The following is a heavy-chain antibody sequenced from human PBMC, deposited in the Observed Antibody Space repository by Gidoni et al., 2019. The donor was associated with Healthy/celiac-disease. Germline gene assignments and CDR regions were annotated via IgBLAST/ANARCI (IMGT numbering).Heavy chain of an antibody. CDR3: ARVKKATAPWYYYYGMDV. CDR1: GYTFTSYY. V-gene: IGHV1-46*01. D-gene: IGHD4-4*01. Sequence: QVQLVQSGAEVKKPGASVTVSCKASGYTFTSYYMHWVRQAPGQGLEWMGIINPSGGSTSYAQKFQGRVTMTRDTSTSTVYMELSSLRSEDTAVYYCARVKKATAPWYYYYGMDVWGQGTTVTVSS. J-gene: IGHJ6*02. CDR2: INPSGGST.